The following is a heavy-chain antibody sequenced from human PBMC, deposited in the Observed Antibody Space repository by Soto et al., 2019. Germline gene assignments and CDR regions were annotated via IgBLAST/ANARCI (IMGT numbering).Heavy chain of an antibody. CDR3: ANTIRNYDYYYYGMDV. CDR1: GWSFSCYY. J-gene: IGHJ6*02. V-gene: IGHV4-34*01. CDR2: INHSGST. D-gene: IGHD4-4*01. Sequence: PSETLSLTCSVYGWSFSCYYSSWIRPPPGKGLEWIGEINHSGSTNYNPSLKSRVTISVDTSKNQFSLKLSSVTAADTAVYYCANTIRNYDYYYYGMDVWGQGTTVTVSS.